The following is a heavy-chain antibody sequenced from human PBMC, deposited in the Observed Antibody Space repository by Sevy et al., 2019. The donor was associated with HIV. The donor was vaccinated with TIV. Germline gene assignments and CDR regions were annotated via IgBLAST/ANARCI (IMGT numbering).Heavy chain of an antibody. CDR1: GFTFSSYA. V-gene: IGHV3-23*01. D-gene: IGHD6-13*01. J-gene: IGHJ4*02. CDR3: AKVVQQFVRGFFVY. CDR2: ISGSGDST. Sequence: GGSLRLSCAASGFTFSSYAMGWVRQAPGKGLEWVSGISGSGDSTYYVDFVRGRFTISRDNSKNTFFLQMNSLRAEDTGVYFCAKVVQQFVRGFFVYWGQGSLVTYSS.